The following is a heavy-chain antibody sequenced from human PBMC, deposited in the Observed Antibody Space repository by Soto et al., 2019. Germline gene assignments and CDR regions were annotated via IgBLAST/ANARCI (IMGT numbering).Heavy chain of an antibody. CDR1: GFTFSSYG. Sequence: GGSLRLSCAASGFTFSSYGMHWVRQAPGKGLEWVAVIWYDGSNKYYADSVKGRFTISRDNSKNTLYLQMNSLRAEDTAVYYCARVRGMQWPFDYWGQGTLVTVSS. CDR3: ARVRGMQWPFDY. CDR2: IWYDGSNK. V-gene: IGHV3-33*01. D-gene: IGHD6-19*01. J-gene: IGHJ4*02.